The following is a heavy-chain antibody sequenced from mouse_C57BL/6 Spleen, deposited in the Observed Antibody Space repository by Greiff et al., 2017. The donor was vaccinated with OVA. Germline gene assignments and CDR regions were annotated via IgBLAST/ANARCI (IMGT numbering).Heavy chain of an antibody. D-gene: IGHD2-4*01. CDR1: GYSITSGYY. CDR3: ARGHYDYDGTFAY. CDR2: ISYDGSN. V-gene: IGHV3-6*01. J-gene: IGHJ3*01. Sequence: VQLKQSGPGLVKPSQSLSLTCSVTGYSITSGYYWNWIRQFPGNKLEWMGYISYDGSNNYNPSLKNRISITRDTSKNQFFLKLNSVTTEDTATYYCARGHYDYDGTFAYWGQGTLVTVSA.